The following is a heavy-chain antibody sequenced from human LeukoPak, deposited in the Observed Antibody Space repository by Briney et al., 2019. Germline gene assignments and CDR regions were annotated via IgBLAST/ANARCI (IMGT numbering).Heavy chain of an antibody. CDR3: AKEVEGSGYYHLDK. CDR1: GFTFSSYW. CDR2: IKQDGSEK. D-gene: IGHD3-22*01. V-gene: IGHV3-7*03. Sequence: GGSLRLSCAASGFTFSSYWMSWVRQAPAKGLEWVANIKQDGSEKYYVDSVKGRFTISRDNAKNSLYLQMNRLRAEDTALFYCAKEVEGSGYYHLDKWGQGTLVAISS. J-gene: IGHJ4*02.